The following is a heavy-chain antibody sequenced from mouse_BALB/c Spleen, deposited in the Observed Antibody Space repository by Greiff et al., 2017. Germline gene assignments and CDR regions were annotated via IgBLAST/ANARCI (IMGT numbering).Heavy chain of an antibody. CDR1: GFSLTSYG. Sequence: VMLVESGPGLVQPSQSLSITCTVSGFSLTSYGVHWVRQSPGKGLEWLGVIWSGGSTDYNAAFISRLSISKDNSKSQVFFKMNSLQANDTAIYYCARPYYGHYYAMDYWGQGTSVTVSS. J-gene: IGHJ4*01. CDR3: ARPYYGHYYAMDY. D-gene: IGHD2-10*01. CDR2: IWSGGST. V-gene: IGHV2-2*02.